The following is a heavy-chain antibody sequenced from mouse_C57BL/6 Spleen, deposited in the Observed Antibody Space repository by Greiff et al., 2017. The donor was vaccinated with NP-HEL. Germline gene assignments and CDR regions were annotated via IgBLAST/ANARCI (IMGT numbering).Heavy chain of an antibody. CDR2: ILPGSGST. CDR1: GYTFTGYW. Sequence: LMKPGASVKLSCKATGYTFTGYWIAWVKQRPGHGLEWIGEILPGSGSTNYNEKFKGKATFTADTSSNTAYMQLSSLTTEDSAIYYCASQGPYTTVVAHFDYWGQGTTLTVSS. D-gene: IGHD1-1*01. J-gene: IGHJ2*01. CDR3: ASQGPYTTVVAHFDY. V-gene: IGHV1-9*01.